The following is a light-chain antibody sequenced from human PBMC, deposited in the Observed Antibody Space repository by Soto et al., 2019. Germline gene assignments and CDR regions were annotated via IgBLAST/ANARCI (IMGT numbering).Light chain of an antibody. CDR3: QKYNSAPRT. CDR1: QGIGNY. Sequence: DIQMTQSPSSLSASVGDRVTITCRASQGIGNYLAWYQQKPGKVPKLLIYAASTLQSGVPSRFSGSGSGTDFTLTNSGLQPDDVATYYCQKYNSAPRTFGTGTKVDIK. CDR2: AAS. V-gene: IGKV1-27*01. J-gene: IGKJ3*01.